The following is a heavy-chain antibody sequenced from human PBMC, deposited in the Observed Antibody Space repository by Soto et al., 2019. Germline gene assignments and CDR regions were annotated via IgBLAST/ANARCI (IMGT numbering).Heavy chain of an antibody. Sequence: GGSLRLSCVASGFSFDEYAMIWVRQAPGKGQEWVSGITGSGRSIQYTASVKGRFTISRDNSKNTVFLQMDYLRAEDTAMYYCAKDDVSGDGLWLVSDWGQGTPVTV. V-gene: IGHV3-23*01. CDR3: AKDDVSGDGLWLVSD. J-gene: IGHJ4*02. CDR1: GFSFDEYA. CDR2: ITGSGRSI. D-gene: IGHD2-21*02.